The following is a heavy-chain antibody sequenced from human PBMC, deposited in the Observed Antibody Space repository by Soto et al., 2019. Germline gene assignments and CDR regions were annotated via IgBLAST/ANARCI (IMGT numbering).Heavy chain of an antibody. D-gene: IGHD3-22*01. Sequence: GGSLRLSCAASGFTFSSYAMSWVRQAPGKGLEWVSAISGSGGSTYYADSVKGRFTISRDNSKNTLYLQMNSLRAEDTAVYYCAKDAFRYYYDSSGYYPSTYSPPPGDYWGQGTLVTVSS. CDR3: AKDAFRYYYDSSGYYPSTYSPPPGDY. CDR2: ISGSGGST. CDR1: GFTFSSYA. V-gene: IGHV3-23*01. J-gene: IGHJ4*02.